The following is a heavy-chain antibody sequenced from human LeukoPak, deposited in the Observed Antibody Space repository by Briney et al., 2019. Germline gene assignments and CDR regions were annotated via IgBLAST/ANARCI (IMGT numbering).Heavy chain of an antibody. Sequence: GGSLRLSCAASGFTVSSNYMSWVRQAPGKGLEWVSVIYSGGSTYYADSVKGRFTISRDNSKNTLYLQMNSLRAEDTAVYYCATNYGSGSFFYGMDVWGQGTTVTVSS. V-gene: IGHV3-66*01. CDR1: GFTVSSNY. D-gene: IGHD3-10*01. CDR3: ATNYGSGSFFYGMDV. CDR2: IYSGGST. J-gene: IGHJ6*02.